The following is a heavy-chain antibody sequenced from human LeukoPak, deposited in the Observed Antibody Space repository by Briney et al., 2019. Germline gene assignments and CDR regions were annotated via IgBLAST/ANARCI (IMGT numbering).Heavy chain of an antibody. V-gene: IGHV3-23*01. CDR2: ISDSGGST. D-gene: IGHD1-26*01. Sequence: GGSLRLSCAESGFTFSSYDISWVRQAPGKGLEWVSGISDSGGSTFYADSVKGRFTISRDNSKNTLYLQMNSLRAEDTAVYYCVKDSYWEYYFDYWGEGTLVTVSS. CDR3: VKDSYWEYYFDY. J-gene: IGHJ4*02. CDR1: GFTFSSYD.